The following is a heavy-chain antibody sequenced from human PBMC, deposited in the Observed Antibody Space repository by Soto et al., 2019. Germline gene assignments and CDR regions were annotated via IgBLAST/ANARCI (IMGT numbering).Heavy chain of an antibody. Sequence: QVQLQESGPGLVKPSQTLSLTCTVSGGSFSSGDYYWSWVRQPPGKGLEWIAYIYYSGSTYYNPSIKSRLTISLDTSKNQFSLKLSSVTAADTAVYYCARLVWFGAHAFDIWGQGTVVSVSS. V-gene: IGHV4-30-4*01. CDR2: IYYSGST. CDR3: ARLVWFGAHAFDI. J-gene: IGHJ3*02. D-gene: IGHD3-10*01. CDR1: GGSFSSGDYY.